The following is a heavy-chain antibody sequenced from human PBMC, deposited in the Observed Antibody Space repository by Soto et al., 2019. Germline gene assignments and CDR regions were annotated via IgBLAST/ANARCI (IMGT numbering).Heavy chain of an antibody. CDR3: ARGGGPTVTTNFDY. J-gene: IGHJ4*02. D-gene: IGHD4-17*01. CDR1: GGSISSGGYS. Sequence: KPSETLSLTCAVSGGSISSGGYSWSWIRQPPGKGLEWIGYIYHSGSTHYNPSLKSRVTISVDRSKNQFSLKLSSVTAADTAVYYCARGGGPTVTTNFDYWGQGTLVTVSS. V-gene: IGHV4-30-2*01. CDR2: IYHSGST.